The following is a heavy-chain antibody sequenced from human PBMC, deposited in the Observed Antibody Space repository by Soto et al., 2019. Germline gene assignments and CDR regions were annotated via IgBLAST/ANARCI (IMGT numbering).Heavy chain of an antibody. Sequence: EVQLVESGGGWVQPGRSLRLSCAASGFTFDVYAMHWVRQAPGKGLEWVSGINYNSGSVGYADSVKGRFTISRDNAKNSLHLQMNSLRAEDTAVYYCAKDISLRGWVYLDVEYWGQGTLVTVSP. V-gene: IGHV3-9*01. D-gene: IGHD3-9*01. J-gene: IGHJ4*02. CDR2: INYNSGSV. CDR1: GFTFDVYA. CDR3: AKDISLRGWVYLDVEY.